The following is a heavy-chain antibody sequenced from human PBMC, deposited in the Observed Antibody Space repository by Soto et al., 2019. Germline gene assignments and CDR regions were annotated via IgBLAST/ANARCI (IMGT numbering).Heavy chain of an antibody. CDR3: AREYSYGKNFDY. CDR1: GGSISSYY. Sequence: SETLSLTCTVSGGSISSYYWSWFRQPPGKGLEWIGYIYYTGLSNSNPSLKSRVTISVDTSKNQFSLKLSSVTAADTAVYYCAREYSYGKNFDYWGQGTLVTVS. CDR2: IYYTGLS. V-gene: IGHV4-59*01. D-gene: IGHD5-18*01. J-gene: IGHJ4*02.